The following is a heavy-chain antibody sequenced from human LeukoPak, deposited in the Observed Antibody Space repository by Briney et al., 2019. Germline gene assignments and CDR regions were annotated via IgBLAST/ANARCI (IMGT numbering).Heavy chain of an antibody. CDR1: GGSISSDY. V-gene: IGHV4-59*01. CDR3: ARLRSGYNVFDS. Sequence: SETLSLTCTVSGGSISSDYWSWIRQPPGKGLEWIGYIYYSGSTSYNPSLKSRVTISVDTSKNQFTLNLSSVTAADTAVYHCARLRSGYNVFDSWGQGTLVTVSS. CDR2: IYYSGST. D-gene: IGHD5-24*01. J-gene: IGHJ4*02.